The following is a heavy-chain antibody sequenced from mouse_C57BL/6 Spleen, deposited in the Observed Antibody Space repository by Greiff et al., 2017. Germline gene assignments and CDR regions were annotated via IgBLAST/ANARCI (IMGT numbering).Heavy chain of an antibody. CDR3: GRGSRWYFEV. CDR2: ISRGSSTI. CDR1: GFTFSDYG. J-gene: IGHJ1*03. Sequence: DVKLVESGGGLVKPGGSLKLSCAASGFTFSDYGMHWVRQAPEEGLEWVAYISRGSSTIYYADTLKGRFTISKDNAKNTLFLQMTSLSSEDTAMYYCGRGSRWYFEVWGTGTTVTVSS. V-gene: IGHV5-17*01.